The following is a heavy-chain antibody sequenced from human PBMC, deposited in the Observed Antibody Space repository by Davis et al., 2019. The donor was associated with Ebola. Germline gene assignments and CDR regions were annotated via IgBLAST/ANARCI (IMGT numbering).Heavy chain of an antibody. CDR2: ISGTGGGT. CDR1: GFTFSDYA. CDR3: AKPIVGTYFDGFDI. V-gene: IGHV3-23*01. D-gene: IGHD3-3*01. J-gene: IGHJ3*02. Sequence: GESLKISCVASGFTFSDYAMTWVRQVPGKGLEWVSAISGTGGGTYYTDSVKGRFTISRDNSKNTLYLQMSSLRAEDTAVYYCAKPIVGTYFDGFDIWGQGTLVTVSS.